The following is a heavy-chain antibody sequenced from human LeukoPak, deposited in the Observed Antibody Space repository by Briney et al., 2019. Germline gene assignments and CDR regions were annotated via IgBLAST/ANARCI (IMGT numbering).Heavy chain of an antibody. Sequence: GGSLRLSCAASGFTVSSNYMSWVRQAPGKGLEWVSVIYSGGSTYYADSVKGRFTISRHNSKNTLYLQMNSLRAEDTAVYYCTRRYCSTSCYAFDYWGQGTLVTVSS. CDR3: TRRYCSTSCYAFDY. V-gene: IGHV3-53*04. CDR1: GFTVSSNY. D-gene: IGHD2-2*01. CDR2: IYSGGST. J-gene: IGHJ4*02.